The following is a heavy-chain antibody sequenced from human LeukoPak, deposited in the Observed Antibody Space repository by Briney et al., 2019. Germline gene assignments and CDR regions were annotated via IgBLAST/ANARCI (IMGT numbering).Heavy chain of an antibody. J-gene: IGHJ3*02. V-gene: IGHV1-69*01. CDR2: IIPIFGTA. D-gene: IGHD2-15*01. CDR3: AAVDAFDI. Sequence: GPEWMGGIIPIFGTANYAQKFQGRVTITADESTSTAYMELSSLRSEDTAVYYCAAVDAFDIWGQGTMVTVSS.